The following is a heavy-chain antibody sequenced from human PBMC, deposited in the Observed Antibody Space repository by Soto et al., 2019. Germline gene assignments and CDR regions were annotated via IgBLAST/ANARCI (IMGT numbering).Heavy chain of an antibody. J-gene: IGHJ4*02. D-gene: IGHD3-10*01. CDR1: GFTFSNSA. CDR3: AADGIYWGD. V-gene: IGHV1-58*01. Sequence: QMQLVQSGPEVKKPGTSVKVSRKASGFTFSNSAVQWVRQARGQRLEWIGWIVVGNGNTNYAKKFQERVAITRDMSTNTAYMELTSLRFEDTAVYYCAADGIYWGDWGQGTLITVSS. CDR2: IVVGNGNT.